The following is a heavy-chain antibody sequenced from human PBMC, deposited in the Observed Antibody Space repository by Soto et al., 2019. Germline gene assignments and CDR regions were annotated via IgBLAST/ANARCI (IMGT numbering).Heavy chain of an antibody. D-gene: IGHD6-19*01. Sequence: GGSLRLSCAASGFTFSSYGMHWVRQAPGKGLEWVAVIWYDGSNKYYADSVKGRFTISRDNSKNTLYLQMNSLRAEDTAVYYCARDLRIAVAGALGYYYGMDVWGQGTTVTVSS. V-gene: IGHV3-33*01. J-gene: IGHJ6*02. CDR2: IWYDGSNK. CDR1: GFTFSSYG. CDR3: ARDLRIAVAGALGYYYGMDV.